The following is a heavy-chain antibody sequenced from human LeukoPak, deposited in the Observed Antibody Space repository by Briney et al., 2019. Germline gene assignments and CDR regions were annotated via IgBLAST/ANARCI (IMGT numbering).Heavy chain of an antibody. D-gene: IGHD5-18*01. Sequence: SETLSLTCTVSGGSIRSSYYYWGWIRQPPGKGLEWIGSIYDSGSTCYNPSLKSRVTISVDTSKNQFSLKLNSVTAADTAVYYCAAAWLGYRWFDPWGQGTLVTVSS. CDR2: IYDSGST. J-gene: IGHJ5*02. V-gene: IGHV4-39*01. CDR3: AAAWLGYRWFDP. CDR1: GGSIRSSYYY.